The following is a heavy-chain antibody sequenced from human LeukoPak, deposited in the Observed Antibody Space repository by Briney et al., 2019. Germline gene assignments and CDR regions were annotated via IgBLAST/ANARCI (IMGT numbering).Heavy chain of an antibody. D-gene: IGHD3-22*01. CDR1: GFTFSSYA. Sequence: GGSLRLSCAASGFTFSSYAMHWVRQAPGKGLEWVAVISYDGSNKYYADSVKGRFTISRDNSKNTLYLQMNSLRAEDTAVYYCARGTDYYDSSGYYYETNHFQHWGQGTLVTVSS. CDR2: ISYDGSNK. V-gene: IGHV3-30*04. CDR3: ARGTDYYDSSGYYYETNHFQH. J-gene: IGHJ1*01.